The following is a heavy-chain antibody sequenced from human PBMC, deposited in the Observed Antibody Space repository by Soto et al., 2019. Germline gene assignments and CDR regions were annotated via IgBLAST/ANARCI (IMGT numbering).Heavy chain of an antibody. J-gene: IGHJ4*02. Sequence: QVQLVQSGAEVKKPGSSVKVSCKGSGGTFSNSVISWVRQAPGQGLEWMGGIIPIFDTTNYAQKFQGRVTIIADESTSTGYMELASLRSEDTAVYYCARAPILTGEPIYENYFDYWGQGTLVTVSS. CDR2: IIPIFDTT. D-gene: IGHD1-20*01. CDR3: ARAPILTGEPIYENYFDY. V-gene: IGHV1-69*01. CDR1: GGTFSNSV.